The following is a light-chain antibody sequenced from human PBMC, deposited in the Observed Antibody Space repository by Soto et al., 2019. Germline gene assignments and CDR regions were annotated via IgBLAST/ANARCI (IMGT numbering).Light chain of an antibody. V-gene: IGLV2-23*02. Sequence: QSVLTQPASVSGSPGQSITISCTGTSSDVGSYNLVSWCQQHPGKAPKLIYEVSKRPSGVSNRFSGSKSGNTASLTISGLQAEDEADYYCCSYAGSSTPLIFGTGTKLTVL. CDR3: CSYAGSSTPLI. J-gene: IGLJ1*01. CDR1: SSDVGSYNL. CDR2: EVS.